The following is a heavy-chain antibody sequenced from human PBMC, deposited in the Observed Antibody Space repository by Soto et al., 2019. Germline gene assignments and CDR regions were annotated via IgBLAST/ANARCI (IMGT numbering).Heavy chain of an antibody. V-gene: IGHV3-21*01. CDR3: AREPNWGSSGGYYGSGRVFAFDI. Sequence: EVQLVESGGGLVKPGGSLRLSCAASGFTFSSYSMNWVRQAPGKGLEWVSSISSSSSYIYYADSVKGRFTISRDNAKNSLYLQMNSLRAEDTAVYYCAREPNWGSSGGYYGSGRVFAFDIWGQGTMVTVSS. D-gene: IGHD3-10*01. CDR2: ISSSSSYI. J-gene: IGHJ3*02. CDR1: GFTFSSYS.